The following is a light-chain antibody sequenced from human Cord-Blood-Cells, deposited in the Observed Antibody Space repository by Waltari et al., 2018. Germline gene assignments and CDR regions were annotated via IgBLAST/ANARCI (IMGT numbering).Light chain of an antibody. Sequence: EIVLTQSPATLSLSPGERATLSCRASQSVSSYLAWYQQKPGQAPRLLIYDASNRATGIPARFSGSGSGTDFTLTISRLEPEDFAVYYCQQRSNPFTFGPGTKVDIK. CDR2: DAS. J-gene: IGKJ3*01. CDR3: QQRSNPFT. V-gene: IGKV3-11*01. CDR1: QSVSSY.